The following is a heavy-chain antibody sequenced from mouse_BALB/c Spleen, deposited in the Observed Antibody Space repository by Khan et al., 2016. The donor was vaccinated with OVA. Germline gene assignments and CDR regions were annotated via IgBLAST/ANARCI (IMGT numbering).Heavy chain of an antibody. J-gene: IGHJ3*01. CDR3: ARRGGYGDGAWFAY. CDR1: GYSITTDYA. V-gene: IGHV3-2*02. CDR2: ISYSGGT. D-gene: IGHD2-2*01. Sequence: EVQLQESGPGLVKPSQSLSLTCTVTGYSITTDYAWNWIRQFPGKKLEWMAYISYSGGTSYNPSLTSRIPITRDSSKNQFFLQLNSVTTEDTATYYGARRGGYGDGAWFAYWGQGTLVTVSA.